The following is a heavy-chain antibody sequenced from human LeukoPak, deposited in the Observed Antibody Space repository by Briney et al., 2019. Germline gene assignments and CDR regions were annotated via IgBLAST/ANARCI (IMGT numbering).Heavy chain of an antibody. CDR1: GITLSTNY. V-gene: IGHV3-66*02. J-gene: IGHJ4*02. D-gene: IGHD6-13*01. Sequence: SGGSLRLSCAASGITLSTNYMTWIRQAPGKGLEWVSLIYGGGAAYYAESVRGRFIISRDNSKNTLFLQMNSLRAEDTAVYYCVSSSGQQLIPYDYWGQGTHVAVSS. CDR3: VSSSGQQLIPYDY. CDR2: IYGGGAA.